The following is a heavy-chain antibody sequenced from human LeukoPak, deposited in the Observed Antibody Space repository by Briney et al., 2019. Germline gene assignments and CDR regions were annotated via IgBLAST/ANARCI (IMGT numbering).Heavy chain of an antibody. Sequence: SETLSLTCTVSGGSISSSSYYWGWIRQPPGKGLEWIGSIYYSGSTYYNPSLKSRVTISVDTSKNQFSLKLSSVTAADTAVYYCARHPRGYYDILTGYYSPYRFDPWGQGTLVTVSS. CDR2: IYYSGST. CDR3: ARHPRGYYDILTGYYSPYRFDP. CDR1: GGSISSSSYY. J-gene: IGHJ5*02. D-gene: IGHD3-9*01. V-gene: IGHV4-39*01.